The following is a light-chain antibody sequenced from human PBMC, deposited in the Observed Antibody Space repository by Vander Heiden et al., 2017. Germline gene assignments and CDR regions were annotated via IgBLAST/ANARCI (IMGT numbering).Light chain of an antibody. Sequence: DIQLTESPSSLSASVGDTITITCRASQAISSSVTWYQRKPGNAPKLLISGTSNLQSGVPSRFSGSRSGSEFTLTVTSLQPDDFASYYCQQLNSYPITFGQGTRLQI. CDR2: GTS. J-gene: IGKJ5*01. CDR3: QQLNSYPIT. CDR1: QAISSS. V-gene: IGKV1-9*01.